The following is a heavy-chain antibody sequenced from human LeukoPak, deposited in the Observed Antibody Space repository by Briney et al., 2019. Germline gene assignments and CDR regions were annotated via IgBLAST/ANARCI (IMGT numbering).Heavy chain of an antibody. Sequence: GGSLRLSCAASGFTFSNYVMSWVRQAPGKGLEWVSAISGNGGSTYDADSVKGRFTISRDNSKNSLYLQMNSLRAEDTAVYYCASFSIPNHNYYYYGMDVWGQGTTVTVSS. D-gene: IGHD1-14*01. CDR2: ISGNGGST. CDR3: ASFSIPNHNYYYYGMDV. J-gene: IGHJ6*02. CDR1: GFTFSNYV. V-gene: IGHV3-23*01.